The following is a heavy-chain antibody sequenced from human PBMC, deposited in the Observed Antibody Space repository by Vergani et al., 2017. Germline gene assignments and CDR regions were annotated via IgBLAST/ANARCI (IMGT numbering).Heavy chain of an antibody. D-gene: IGHD2-15*01. CDR2: IYSSGST. CDR3: ARGVGGYCIDGGCYSSRYFNL. Sequence: QVQLQESGPGLVKPSQTLSLTCTVPRGAINSGSWYWSWIRQPAGKGLEWIGRIYSSGSTKYNPSLKSRVTLSVDSSKDQFSLKMTSVTAADTAVYYCARGVGGYCIDGGCYSSRYFNLWGRGTLGTVS. J-gene: IGHJ2*01. CDR1: RGAINSGSWY. V-gene: IGHV4-61*02.